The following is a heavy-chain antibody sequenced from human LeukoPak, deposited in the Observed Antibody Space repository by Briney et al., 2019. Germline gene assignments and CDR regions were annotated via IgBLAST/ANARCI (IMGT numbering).Heavy chain of an antibody. CDR3: ARDRIIAVAGRLPYYYGMDV. CDR1: GGSISSGTYH. V-gene: IGHV4-31*01. Sequence: PSQTLSLTCTVSGGSISSGTYHWSWIRQYPEKGLEWIGHISYGGTTYYNPSLKSQVTISLDTSRNHFSLKLNSVTAADTAVYYCARDRIIAVAGRLPYYYGMDVWGQGTTVTVSS. CDR2: ISYGGTT. D-gene: IGHD6-19*01. J-gene: IGHJ6*02.